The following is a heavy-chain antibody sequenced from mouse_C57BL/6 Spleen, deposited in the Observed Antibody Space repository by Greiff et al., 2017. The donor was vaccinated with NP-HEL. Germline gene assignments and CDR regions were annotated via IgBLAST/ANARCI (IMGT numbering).Heavy chain of an antibody. Sequence: QLQQPGAELVRPGSSVKLSCKASGYTFTSYWMDWVKQRPGQGLEWIGNIYPSDSETHYNQKFKDKATLTVDKSSSTAYMQLSSLTSEDSAVYYCARYYYGDYYAMDYWGQGTSVTVSS. CDR1: GYTFTSYW. V-gene: IGHV1-61*01. CDR2: IYPSDSET. J-gene: IGHJ4*01. D-gene: IGHD1-1*01. CDR3: ARYYYGDYYAMDY.